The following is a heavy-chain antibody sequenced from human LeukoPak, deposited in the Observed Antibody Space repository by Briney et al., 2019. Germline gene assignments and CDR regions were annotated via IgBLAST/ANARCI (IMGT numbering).Heavy chain of an antibody. CDR3: ARGTMTGPYYFDY. Sequence: SETLSLTCTVSGGSISSYYWSWIRQPPGKGLEWIGYIYYSGSTNYNPSLKSRVTISVDTSKNQFSLNLSSVTAADTAVYYCARGTMTGPYYFDYWGQGTPVIVSS. CDR2: IYYSGST. J-gene: IGHJ4*02. CDR1: GGSISSYY. V-gene: IGHV4-59*01. D-gene: IGHD3-22*01.